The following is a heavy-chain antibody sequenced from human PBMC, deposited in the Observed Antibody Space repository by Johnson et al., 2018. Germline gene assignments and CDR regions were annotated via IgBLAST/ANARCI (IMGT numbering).Heavy chain of an antibody. CDR1: GFTFSNAW. J-gene: IGHJ3*02. D-gene: IGHD2-8*01. Sequence: VQLVEAGGGLVKPGGSLRLSCAASGFTFSNAWMSWVRQAPGKGLEWVGRMKSKTDGGTTDDAVPVKGTFTISRDNAKKTLYLQMSSLRAEETAVYYCAREVLRLTGALDIWGQGTMVTVSS. CDR2: MKSKTDGGTT. CDR3: AREVLRLTGALDI. V-gene: IGHV3-15*01.